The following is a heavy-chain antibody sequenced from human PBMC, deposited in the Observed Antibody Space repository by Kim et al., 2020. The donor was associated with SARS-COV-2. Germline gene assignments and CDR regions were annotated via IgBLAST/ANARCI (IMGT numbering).Heavy chain of an antibody. CDR3: ARTFTHYYGSGSWDVNYW. CDR2: TSHGGST. Sequence: SETLSLTCAVYGGSFSGYYWSWIRQTPGKGLEWLGETSHGGSTNYNPSLKSRVTISPDTSKNQFSLKMSSVTAADTAVYYCARTFTHYYGSGSWDVNYW. J-gene: IGHJ2*01. D-gene: IGHD3-10*01. V-gene: IGHV4-34*01. CDR1: GGSFSGYY.